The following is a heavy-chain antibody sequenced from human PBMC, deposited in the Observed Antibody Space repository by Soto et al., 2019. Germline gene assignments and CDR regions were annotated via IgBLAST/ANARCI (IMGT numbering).Heavy chain of an antibody. CDR2: IIPIFGTA. D-gene: IGHD2-21*01. J-gene: IGHJ3*02. V-gene: IGHV1-69*01. CDR3: ATESGNPEFEYCGNRNDACDI. Sequence: QVQLVQSGAEVKKPGSSVKFSCKATGDTFSSYAISWVRQAPGQGLEWMGGIIPIFGTANYAQKFQGRVTITADESTSTAYLELSSLRSEDTAVYYCATESGNPEFEYCGNRNDACDIWGEGTMVTVSS. CDR1: GDTFSSYA.